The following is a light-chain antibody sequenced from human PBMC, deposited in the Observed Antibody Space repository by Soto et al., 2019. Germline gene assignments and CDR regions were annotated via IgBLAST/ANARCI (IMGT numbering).Light chain of an antibody. V-gene: IGLV2-14*01. J-gene: IGLJ2*01. CDR2: DVS. Sequence: QAVVTQPASVSGSPGQSITISCTGTSSDVGGYNYVSWYQQHPGKAPKLMIYDVSNRPSGVSNRFSGSKSGNTASLTISGLQAEDEADYYCSSYTSSSTVVFGGGTKLNVL. CDR3: SSYTSSSTVV. CDR1: SSDVGGYNY.